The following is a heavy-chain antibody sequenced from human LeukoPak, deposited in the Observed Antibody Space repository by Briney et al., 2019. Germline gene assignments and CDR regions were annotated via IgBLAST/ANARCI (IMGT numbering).Heavy chain of an antibody. Sequence: GGSLRLSCAASGFTFSSYEMNWVRQAPGKGLEWVSYISSSGSTIYYADSVKGRFTISRDNSKNTLYLQMNSLRAEDTAVYYCAREGRYCSGGSCYDWFDPWGQGTLVTVSS. V-gene: IGHV3-48*03. CDR2: ISSSGSTI. CDR1: GFTFSSYE. J-gene: IGHJ5*02. D-gene: IGHD2-15*01. CDR3: AREGRYCSGGSCYDWFDP.